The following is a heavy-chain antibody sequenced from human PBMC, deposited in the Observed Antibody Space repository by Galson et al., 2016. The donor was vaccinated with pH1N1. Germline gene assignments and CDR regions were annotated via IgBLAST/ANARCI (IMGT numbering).Heavy chain of an antibody. CDR3: AIECLVLGEGWEYVVDV. V-gene: IGHV4-4*07. Sequence: ETLSLTCTVYGVSLSSYYWRWIRQPAGKGLEWIGRIYTSGSTTYNPSLRSRVTMSVDTSRNKFSLKLTSLTAADTAVYYGAIECLVLGEGWEYVVDVWGQGTTVTVSS. D-gene: IGHD2-8*01. CDR1: GVSLSSYY. CDR2: IYTSGST. J-gene: IGHJ6*02.